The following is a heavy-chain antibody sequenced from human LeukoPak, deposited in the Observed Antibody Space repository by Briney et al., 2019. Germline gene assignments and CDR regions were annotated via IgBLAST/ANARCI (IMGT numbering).Heavy chain of an antibody. CDR2: IYYSGST. CDR3: ARAALGGRYFDWFLFGYFDY. J-gene: IGHJ4*02. Sequence: SETLSLTCTVSGGSISSGGYYWSWIRQHPGKGLEWIGYIYYSGSTYHNPSLKSRVTISVDTSKNQFSLKLSSVTAADTAVYYCARAALGGRYFDWFLFGYFDYWGQGTLVTVSS. D-gene: IGHD3-9*01. CDR1: GGSISSGGYY. V-gene: IGHV4-31*03.